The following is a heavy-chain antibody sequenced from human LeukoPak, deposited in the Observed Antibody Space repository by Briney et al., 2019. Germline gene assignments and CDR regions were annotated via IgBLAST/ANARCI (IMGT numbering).Heavy chain of an antibody. CDR1: GFTFSSYA. Sequence: GGSLRLSCAASGFTFSSYAMSWVRQAPGKGLEWVSAISGSGGSTYYADSVKGRFTISRDNSKNTLYLQMNSLRAEDTAVYYCARDGRIVGAITINLFDYWGQGTLVTVSS. J-gene: IGHJ4*02. CDR2: ISGSGGST. D-gene: IGHD1-26*01. CDR3: ARDGRIVGAITINLFDY. V-gene: IGHV3-23*01.